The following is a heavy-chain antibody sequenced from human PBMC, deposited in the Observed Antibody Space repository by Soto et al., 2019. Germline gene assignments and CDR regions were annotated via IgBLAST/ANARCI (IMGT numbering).Heavy chain of an antibody. V-gene: IGHV5-51*01. CDR2: IYPRDSET. CDR3: ARQVRSDGRGDP. CDR1: GYNFPNYW. Sequence: PGESLKISCKASGYNFPNYWIAWVRQMPGQGLEWMGIIYPRDSETRFSPSIQGQVTISADKSTNTVYLQWSSLRASDTAMYYCARQVRSDGRGDPWGQGTLVTVSS. J-gene: IGHJ5*02. D-gene: IGHD2-15*01.